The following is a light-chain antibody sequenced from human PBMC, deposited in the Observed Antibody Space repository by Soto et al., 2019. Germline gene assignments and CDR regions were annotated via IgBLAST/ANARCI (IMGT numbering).Light chain of an antibody. J-gene: IGKJ5*01. CDR2: WAS. V-gene: IGKV1-39*01. CDR1: QNINNR. CDR3: QQSYGAPIT. Sequence: DIQMTQSPSTLSASVGDRVIITCRASQNINNRLAWYQQRPGKSPKLLVYWASTLQSGVPSRFSGSGSGTDFTLTISSLQPEHFATYYCQQSYGAPITFGQGTRLEI.